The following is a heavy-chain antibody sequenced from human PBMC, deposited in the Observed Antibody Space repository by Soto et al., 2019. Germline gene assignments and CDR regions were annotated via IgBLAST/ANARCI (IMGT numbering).Heavy chain of an antibody. J-gene: IGHJ5*02. CDR3: ARDSGYWFEP. V-gene: IGHV4-30-2*01. CDR2: IYHRGST. Sequence: PSETLSLTCAVSGGSISSGGYSWSWIRQPPGKGREWIGYIYHRGSTYYNPSLKSLGPISVDSSKNQFSLNLSSVTAADTAVYYCARDSGYWFEPWGQGTLV. CDR1: GGSISSGGYS.